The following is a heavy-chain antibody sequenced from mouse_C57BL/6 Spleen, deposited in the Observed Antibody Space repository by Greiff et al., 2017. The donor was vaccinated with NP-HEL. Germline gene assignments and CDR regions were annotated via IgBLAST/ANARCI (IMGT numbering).Heavy chain of an antibody. CDR1: GFSLTSYA. D-gene: IGHD2-3*01. J-gene: IGHJ4*01. Sequence: VMLVESGPGLVAPSQSLSITCTVSGFSLTSYAISWVRQPPGKGLEWLGVIWTGGGTNYNSALKSRLSISKDNSKSQVFLKMNSLQTDDTARYYCASYDGYSYYAMDYWGQGTSVTVSS. CDR3: ASYDGYSYYAMDY. CDR2: IWTGGGT. V-gene: IGHV2-9-1*01.